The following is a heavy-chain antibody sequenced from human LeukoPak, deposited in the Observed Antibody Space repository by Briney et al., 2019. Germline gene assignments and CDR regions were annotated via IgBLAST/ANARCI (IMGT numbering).Heavy chain of an antibody. CDR1: GYTFTGYY. V-gene: IGHV1-2*02. D-gene: IGHD2-2*01. J-gene: IGHJ4*02. CDR2: INPNSGGT. Sequence: ASVKVSCKASGYTFTGYYMHWVRQAPGQGLEWMGWINPNSGGTNYAQKFQGRVTTTRDTSISTAYMELSRLRSDDTAVYYCAIDCSSTSATPACVDYWGQGTLVTVSS. CDR3: AIDCSSTSATPACVDY.